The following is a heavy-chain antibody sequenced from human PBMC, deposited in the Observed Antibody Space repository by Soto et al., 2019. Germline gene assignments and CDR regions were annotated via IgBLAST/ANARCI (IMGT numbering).Heavy chain of an antibody. CDR3: ARGPRGHDRRHHCTNGVCYIDY. Sequence: PSETLSLTCAVYGGSFSGYYWSWIRQPPGKGLEWIGEINHSGSTNYNPSLKSRVTISVDTSKNQFSLKLSSVTAADTAVYYCARGPRGHDRRHHCTNGVCYIDYWGQGTLVTVSS. V-gene: IGHV4-34*01. CDR1: GGSFSGYY. J-gene: IGHJ4*02. D-gene: IGHD2-8*01. CDR2: INHSGST.